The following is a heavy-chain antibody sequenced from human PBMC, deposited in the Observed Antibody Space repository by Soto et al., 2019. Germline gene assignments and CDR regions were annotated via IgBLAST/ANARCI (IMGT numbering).Heavy chain of an antibody. CDR3: ARARSSSLYYFDY. D-gene: IGHD6-6*01. Sequence: QLQLQESGPGLVKPSETLSLTCTVSGGSISSSSYYWGWIRQPPGKGLEWIGSIYYSGSTYYNPSLKRRVTRSVDTSKNQFSLKLSSVTAADAAVYYCARARSSSLYYFDYWGQGTLVTVSS. CDR2: IYYSGST. J-gene: IGHJ4*02. V-gene: IGHV4-39*01. CDR1: GGSISSSSYY.